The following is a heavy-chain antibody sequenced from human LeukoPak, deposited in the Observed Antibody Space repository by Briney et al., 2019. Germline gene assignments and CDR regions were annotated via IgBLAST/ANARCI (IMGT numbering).Heavy chain of an antibody. CDR3: ARELMGLTMIVVVNPIDY. V-gene: IGHV3-21*01. D-gene: IGHD3-22*01. CDR1: GFTFSSYS. Sequence: GGSLRLSCAASGFTFSSYSMNWVRQAPGKGLEWVSSISSTSSYIYYADSAKGRFTISRDNAKNSLFLQMNSLRAEDTAVYYCARELMGLTMIVVVNPIDYWGQGTLVTVSS. CDR2: ISSTSSYI. J-gene: IGHJ4*02.